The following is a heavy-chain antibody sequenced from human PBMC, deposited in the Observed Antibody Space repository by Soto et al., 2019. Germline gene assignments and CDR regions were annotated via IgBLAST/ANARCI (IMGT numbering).Heavy chain of an antibody. J-gene: IGHJ6*03. D-gene: IGHD6-19*01. CDR2: IYYSGST. V-gene: IGHV4-59*01. Sequence: SETLSLTCTVSGGSISSYYWTWIRQPPGKGLEWIGYIYYSGSTNYNPSLKSRVTISVATSKTQFSLKLSSVTAADTAVYYCARGTAVAVYYYYYYMDVWGKGTTVTVSS. CDR3: ARGTAVAVYYYYYYMDV. CDR1: GGSISSYY.